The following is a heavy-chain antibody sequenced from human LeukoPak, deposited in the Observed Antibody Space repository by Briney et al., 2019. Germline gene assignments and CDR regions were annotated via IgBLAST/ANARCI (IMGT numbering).Heavy chain of an antibody. CDR2: IYYSGST. J-gene: IGHJ5*02. D-gene: IGHD3-22*01. CDR1: GGSISSSSYY. V-gene: IGHV4-39*01. Sequence: PSETLSLTCTVSGGSISSSSYYWGWIRQPPGKGLEWIGSIYYSGSTYYNPSLKSRVTISVDTSKNQFSLKLSSVTAADTAVYYCARQSDYYDSSGQPLYNWFDPWGQGTLVTVSS. CDR3: ARQSDYYDSSGQPLYNWFDP.